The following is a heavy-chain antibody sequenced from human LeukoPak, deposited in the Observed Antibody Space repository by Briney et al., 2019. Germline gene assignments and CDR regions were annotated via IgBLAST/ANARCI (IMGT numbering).Heavy chain of an antibody. J-gene: IGHJ4*02. Sequence: GGSLRPSCAASGFTFSSYGMHWVRQAPGKGLEWVAFIRYDGSNKYYADSVKGRFTISRDNSKNTLYLQMNSLRAEDTAVYYCAKIVVPGRYFDYWGQGTLVTVSS. CDR3: AKIVVPGRYFDY. V-gene: IGHV3-30*02. D-gene: IGHD2-2*01. CDR2: IRYDGSNK. CDR1: GFTFSSYG.